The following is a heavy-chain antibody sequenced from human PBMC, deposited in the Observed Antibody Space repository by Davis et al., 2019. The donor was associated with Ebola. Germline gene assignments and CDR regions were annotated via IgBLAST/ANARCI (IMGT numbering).Heavy chain of an antibody. CDR1: GFTFSAYW. D-gene: IGHD2-2*01. CDR3: ARGRGYCSSTSCFIMDV. V-gene: IGHV3-7*03. J-gene: IGHJ6*02. Sequence: GESLKISCAASGFTFSAYWMHWVRQAPGKGLEWVANIKQDGSEKYYVDSVKGRFTISRDNAKNSLYLQMNSLRAEDTAVYYCARGRGYCSSTSCFIMDVWGQGTTVTVSS. CDR2: IKQDGSEK.